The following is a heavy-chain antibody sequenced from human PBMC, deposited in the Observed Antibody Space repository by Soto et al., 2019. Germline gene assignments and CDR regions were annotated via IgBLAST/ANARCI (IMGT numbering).Heavy chain of an antibody. Sequence: QVQLVQSGAEVNKPGASVKVSCKASGYTFTSYGITWLRQAPGQGLEWMGWISAYNGNTNYAQKLQGRVTMTTDTSTSTAYLERRSLRSDDTAVYYCARVYSITMVRGELSEYWGQGTLVTVSS. J-gene: IGHJ4*02. CDR1: GYTFTSYG. CDR3: ARVYSITMVRGELSEY. CDR2: ISAYNGNT. D-gene: IGHD3-10*01. V-gene: IGHV1-18*01.